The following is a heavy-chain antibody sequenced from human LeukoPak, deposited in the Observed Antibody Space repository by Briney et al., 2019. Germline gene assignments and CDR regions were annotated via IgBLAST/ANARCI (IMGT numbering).Heavy chain of an antibody. D-gene: IGHD1-26*01. V-gene: IGHV3-23*01. Sequence: GGSLRLSCAASGFTLSSYGMSWVRQAPGKGLEWVSGIRSSGDSTYYADSVKGRFTISRDNSKNTLYLQMNSLRAEDTAVYYCAKGSGSYFAFDIWGQGTMVTVSS. CDR1: GFTLSSYG. J-gene: IGHJ3*02. CDR2: IRSSGDST. CDR3: AKGSGSYFAFDI.